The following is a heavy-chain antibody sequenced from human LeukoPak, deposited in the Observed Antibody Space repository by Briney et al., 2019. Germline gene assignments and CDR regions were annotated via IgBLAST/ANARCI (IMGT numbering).Heavy chain of an antibody. Sequence: PGGSRRLSCGASRFNISNYGIHWVRQAPGKGLEWVAFIRDGGSNQYYLDSVKGRFTVARDNSKNTLFLQMSGLRPEDTAVYYCAKAAGITFGGVIASWGQGTLVSVSS. CDR1: RFNISNYG. CDR3: AKAAGITFGGVIAS. J-gene: IGHJ4*02. V-gene: IGHV3-30*02. CDR2: IRDGGSNQ. D-gene: IGHD3-16*02.